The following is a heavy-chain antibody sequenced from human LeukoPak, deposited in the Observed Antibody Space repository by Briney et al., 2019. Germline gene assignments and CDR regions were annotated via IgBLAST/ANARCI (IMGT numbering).Heavy chain of an antibody. CDR1: GGSISSGGYY. V-gene: IGHV4-30-2*01. D-gene: IGHD3-10*01. Sequence: SQTLSLTCTVSGGSISSGGYYWSWIRQPPGKGLEWIGYIYHSGSTYYNPSLKSRVTISVDRSKNQFSLKLSSVTAADTAVYYCARVRVSGSYYIDYWGQGTLVTVSS. J-gene: IGHJ4*02. CDR3: ARVRVSGSYYIDY. CDR2: IYHSGST.